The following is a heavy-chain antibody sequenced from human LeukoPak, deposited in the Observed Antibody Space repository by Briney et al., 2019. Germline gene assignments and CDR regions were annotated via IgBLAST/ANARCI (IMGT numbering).Heavy chain of an antibody. CDR2: ISGSGGST. D-gene: IGHD2-2*01. J-gene: IGHJ4*02. CDR1: GFTFSSYA. Sequence: GGSLRLSCAASGFTFSSYAMSWVRQAPGKGLEWVSAISGSGGSTYYADSVKGRFTISRDNSKNTLYLQMNILRAEDTAVYYCAKDWCRSGGYCSSTSCQWCYFDYWGQGTLVTVSS. CDR3: AKDWCRSGGYCSSTSCQWCYFDY. V-gene: IGHV3-23*01.